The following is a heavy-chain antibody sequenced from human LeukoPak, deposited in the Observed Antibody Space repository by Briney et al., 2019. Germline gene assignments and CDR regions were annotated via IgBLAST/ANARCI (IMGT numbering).Heavy chain of an antibody. V-gene: IGHV1-2*06. Sequence: ASVKVSCKASGYTFTDYYIHWVRQAPGQGLEWVGLIHPNTGDTFYEQKFRGRVTMTRDTSINTAYMELDRLTSDDAAVCYCARDYSGSYTHWAQGTLVTVSS. CDR1: GYTFTDYY. J-gene: IGHJ4*02. D-gene: IGHD1-26*01. CDR3: ARDYSGSYTH. CDR2: IHPNTGDT.